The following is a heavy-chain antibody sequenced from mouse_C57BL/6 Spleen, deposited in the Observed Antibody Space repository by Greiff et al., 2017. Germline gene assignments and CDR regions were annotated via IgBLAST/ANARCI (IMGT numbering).Heavy chain of an antibody. CDR3: TSYSPYYYAMDY. V-gene: IGHV6-3*01. D-gene: IGHD2-12*01. CDR1: GFTFSNYW. Sequence: EVKVEESGGGLVQPGGSMKLSCVASGFTFSNYWMNWVRQSPEKGLEWVAQIRLKSDNYATHYAESVKGRFTISRDDSKSSVYLQMNNLRAEDTGIYYCTSYSPYYYAMDYWGQGTSVTVSS. CDR2: IRLKSDNYAT. J-gene: IGHJ4*01.